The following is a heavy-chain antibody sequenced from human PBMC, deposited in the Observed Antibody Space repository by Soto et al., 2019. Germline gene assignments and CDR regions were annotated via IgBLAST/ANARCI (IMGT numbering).Heavy chain of an antibody. CDR2: IIPIFGTA. V-gene: IGHV1-69*13. CDR1: GGTFSSYA. D-gene: IGHD6-13*01. J-gene: IGHJ4*02. CDR3: AREVFEMGSAAAISYFDY. Sequence: ASVKVSCKASGGTFSSYAISWVRQAPGQGLEWMGGIIPIFGTANYAQKFQGRVTITADESTSTAYMELSSLRSEDTAVYYCAREVFEMGSAAAISYFDYWGQGTLVTVSS.